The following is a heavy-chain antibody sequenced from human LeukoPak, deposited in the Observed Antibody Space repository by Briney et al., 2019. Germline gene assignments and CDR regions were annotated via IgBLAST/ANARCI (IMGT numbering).Heavy chain of an antibody. D-gene: IGHD3-10*01. J-gene: IGHJ6*03. CDR3: ARAPERWYSYGSYTYHYMDV. V-gene: IGHV4-59*01. CDR2: ISYSGST. Sequence: PSETLSLTCTVSGGYISSYYWSWIRQPPGKGLEWIGSISYSGSTNYSPSLESRLTISVDTSKNQISLKLTSVTAADTAIYYCARAPERWYSYGSYTYHYMDVWGRGTTVTVSS. CDR1: GGYISSYY.